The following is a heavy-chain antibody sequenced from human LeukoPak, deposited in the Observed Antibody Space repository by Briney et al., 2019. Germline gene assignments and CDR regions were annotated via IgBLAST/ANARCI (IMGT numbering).Heavy chain of an antibody. D-gene: IGHD4-23*01. CDR3: ARAVAAVSLDY. V-gene: IGHV4-61*01. J-gene: IGHJ4*02. Sequence: PSETLSLTCTVSGASVSSGSQYWSWLRQPHGKGLEWIGYFCGSGSTNYNPSLKSRVTISVDTSKNQFSLKVSSVTAADTAVYYCARAVAAVSLDYWGQGTLVTVSS. CDR1: GASVSSGSQY. CDR2: FCGSGST.